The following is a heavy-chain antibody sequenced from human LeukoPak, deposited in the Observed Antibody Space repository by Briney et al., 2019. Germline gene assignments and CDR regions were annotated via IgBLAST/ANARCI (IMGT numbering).Heavy chain of an antibody. D-gene: IGHD3-22*01. Sequence: RRASVKVSCKASGGTFSSYAISWVRQAPGQGLEWMGGIIPIFGTANYAQKFQGRVTITADESTSTAYMELSSLRSEDTAVYYYAVEYDSSGYYSDYWGQGTLVTVSS. CDR2: IIPIFGTA. CDR3: AVEYDSSGYYSDY. CDR1: GGTFSSYA. V-gene: IGHV1-69*13. J-gene: IGHJ4*02.